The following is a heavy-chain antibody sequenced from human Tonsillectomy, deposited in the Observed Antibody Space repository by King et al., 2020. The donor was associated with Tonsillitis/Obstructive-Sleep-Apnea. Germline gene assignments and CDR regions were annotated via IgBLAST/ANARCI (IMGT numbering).Heavy chain of an antibody. V-gene: IGHV4-4*07. D-gene: IGHD3-22*01. CDR3: ARDWWHYYDSSGYLSRPYYYYYGMDV. Sequence: QLQESGPGLVKPSETLSLTCTVSGGSISSYYWSWIRQPAGKGLEWIGRIYTSGSTNYNPSLKSRVTMSVDTSKNQFSLKLSSVTAADTAVYYCARDWWHYYDSSGYLSRPYYYYYGMDVWGQGTTVTVSS. CDR1: GGSISSYY. J-gene: IGHJ6*02. CDR2: IYTSGST.